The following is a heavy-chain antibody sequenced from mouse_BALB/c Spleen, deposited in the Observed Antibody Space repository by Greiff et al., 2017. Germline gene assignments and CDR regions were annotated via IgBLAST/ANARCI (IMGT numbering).Heavy chain of an antibody. Sequence: DVMLVESGGGLVQPGGSLRLSCATSGFTFTDYYMSWVRQPPGKALEWLGFIRNKANGYTTEYSASVKGRFTISRDNSQSILYLQMNTLRAEDSATYYCARDSGLLRPYFDYWGQGTTLTVSS. CDR2: IRNKANGYTT. D-gene: IGHD1-2*01. CDR1: GFTFTDYY. CDR3: ARDSGLLRPYFDY. J-gene: IGHJ2*01. V-gene: IGHV7-3*02.